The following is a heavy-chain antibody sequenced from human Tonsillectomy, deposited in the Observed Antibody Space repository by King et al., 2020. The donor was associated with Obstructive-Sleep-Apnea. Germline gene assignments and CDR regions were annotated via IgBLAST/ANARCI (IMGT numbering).Heavy chain of an antibody. V-gene: IGHV3-30*18. J-gene: IGHJ4*02. D-gene: IGHD4-17*01. CDR2: ISYDGSNK. Sequence: VQLVESGGGVVQPGRSLRLSCAASGFTFSSYGMHWVRQAPGKGLEWVAVISYDGSNKYYADSVKGRFTISRDNSKNTLYLQMNSLRAEDTAVYYCAKRVGAYGDSVWSVDSWGRGPLVTVSS. CDR3: AKRVGAYGDSVWSVDS. CDR1: GFTFSSYG.